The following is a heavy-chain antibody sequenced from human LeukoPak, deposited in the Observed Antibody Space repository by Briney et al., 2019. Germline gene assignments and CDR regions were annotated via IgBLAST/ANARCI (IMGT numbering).Heavy chain of an antibody. J-gene: IGHJ4*02. Sequence: GASVKVSCKASGYTFTSYGISWVRQAPGQGLEWMGWISAYNGSTNYAQKLQGRVTMTTDTSTSTAYMELRSLRSDDTAVYYCARDDLGTYYYDSSGYLDYWGQGTLVTVSS. CDR2: ISAYNGST. CDR1: GYTFTSYG. CDR3: ARDDLGTYYYDSSGYLDY. D-gene: IGHD3-22*01. V-gene: IGHV1-18*01.